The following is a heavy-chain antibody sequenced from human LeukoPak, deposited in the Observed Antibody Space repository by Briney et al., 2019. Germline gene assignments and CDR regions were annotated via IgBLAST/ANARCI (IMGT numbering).Heavy chain of an antibody. J-gene: IGHJ5*02. CDR3: AGVRGSGGSRDGWFDP. V-gene: IGHV4-59*01. Sequence: AETLSLTCTVSGVSISSYSWSWIRQPPGKGLEWIGYISYRGSTNYYPSPKRRVTISVDTTTNQIPFKLSTVTAADAAVLYYAGVRGSGGSRDGWFDPWGRGTLVTVSS. D-gene: IGHD2-15*01. CDR2: ISYRGST. CDR1: GVSISSYS.